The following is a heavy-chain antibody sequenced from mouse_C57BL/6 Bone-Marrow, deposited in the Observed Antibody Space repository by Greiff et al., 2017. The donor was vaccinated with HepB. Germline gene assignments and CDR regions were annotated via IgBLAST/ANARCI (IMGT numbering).Heavy chain of an antibody. CDR1: GYSFTSYY. Sequence: QVQLQQSGPELVKPGASVKISCKASGYSFTSYYIHWVKQRPGQGLEWIGWIYPGSGNTKYNEKFKGKATLTADTSSSTAYMQLSSLTSEDSAVYYCARLAYYKWYFDYWGQGTTLTVSS. CDR2: IYPGSGNT. J-gene: IGHJ2*01. V-gene: IGHV1-66*01. CDR3: ARLAYYKWYFDY. D-gene: IGHD2-12*01.